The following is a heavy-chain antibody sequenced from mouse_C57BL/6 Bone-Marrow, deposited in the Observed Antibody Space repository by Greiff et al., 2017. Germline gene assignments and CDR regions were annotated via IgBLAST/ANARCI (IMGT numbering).Heavy chain of an antibody. Sequence: QVQLQQSGAELARPGASVKLSCKASGYTFTSYGISWVKPRTGQGLEWIGEISPRSGNTYYNEKFKGKATLTADKSSSTAYMELRSLTSEDSAVYYCARERTMVTTECHNFDYWGQGTTLTVSS. V-gene: IGHV1-81*01. CDR1: GYTFTSYG. D-gene: IGHD2-2*01. CDR2: ISPRSGNT. CDR3: ARERTMVTTECHNFDY. J-gene: IGHJ2*01.